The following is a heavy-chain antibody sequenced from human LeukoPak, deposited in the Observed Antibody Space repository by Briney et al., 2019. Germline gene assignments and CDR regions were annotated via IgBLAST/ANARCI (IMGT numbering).Heavy chain of an antibody. CDR2: INHSGST. D-gene: IGHD3-10*01. CDR1: GGSFSGYY. J-gene: IGHJ5*02. CDR3: ARGARFGELLVWFDP. Sequence: SETLSLTCAVYGGSFSGYYWSWIRQPPGKGLECIGEINHSGSTNYNPSLKSRVTISVDTSKNQFSLKLSSVTAADTAVYYCARGARFGELLVWFDPWGQGTLVTVSS. V-gene: IGHV4-34*01.